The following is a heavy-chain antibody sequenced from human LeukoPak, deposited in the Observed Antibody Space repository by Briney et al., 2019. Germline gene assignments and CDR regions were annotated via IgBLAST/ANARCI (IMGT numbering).Heavy chain of an antibody. V-gene: IGHV3-21*01. CDR2: ISSSSSYI. D-gene: IGHD2-2*01. J-gene: IGHJ6*02. CDR3: ASTGGYCSSTSCRYLYYYYGMDV. Sequence: GGSLRLSCAASGFTLSSYSMNWVRQAPGKGLEWVSSISSSSSYIYYADSVKGRFTISRDNAKNSLYLQMNSLRAEDTAVYYCASTGGYCSSTSCRYLYYYYGMDVWGQGTTVTVSS. CDR1: GFTLSSYS.